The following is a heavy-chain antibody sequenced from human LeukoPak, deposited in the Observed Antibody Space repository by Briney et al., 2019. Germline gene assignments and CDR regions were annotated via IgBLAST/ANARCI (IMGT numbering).Heavy chain of an antibody. CDR1: GYTFTSYG. Sequence: GASVKVSCKASGYTFTSYGISWVRQAPGQGLEWMGWISAYNGNTNYAQKLQGRVTMTTDTSTSTAYMELRSLRSDDTAVYYCARPRSRYCSSTSCPGAYYYYYMDVWGKGTTVTVSS. V-gene: IGHV1-18*01. CDR2: ISAYNGNT. J-gene: IGHJ6*03. D-gene: IGHD2-2*01. CDR3: ARPRSRYCSSTSCPGAYYYYYMDV.